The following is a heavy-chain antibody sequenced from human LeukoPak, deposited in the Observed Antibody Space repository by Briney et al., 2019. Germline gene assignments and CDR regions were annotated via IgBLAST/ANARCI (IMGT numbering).Heavy chain of an antibody. CDR3: AKVQTGRGSYSGYYYYGMDV. V-gene: IGHV3-74*01. D-gene: IGHD1-26*01. J-gene: IGHJ6*02. CDR1: GFTFRDYW. Sequence: PGGSLRLSCTASGFTFRDYWMHWIRQSPREGLVWLSRINGDETSRAYADSVEGRFTISRDNAKNTLYLQIDSLRAEDSAIYYCAKVQTGRGSYSGYYYYGMDVWGQGTTVTVSS. CDR2: INGDETSR.